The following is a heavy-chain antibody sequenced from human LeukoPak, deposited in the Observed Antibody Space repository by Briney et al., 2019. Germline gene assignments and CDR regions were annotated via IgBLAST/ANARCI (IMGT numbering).Heavy chain of an antibody. J-gene: IGHJ4*02. CDR3: ARGTETDSSGSNGFFSSHY. CDR1: AYSFSNSG. CDR2: TSTLCGNR. Sequence: AAVKLTCNSAAYSFSNSGYTWVRQGHAQGMRRVGGTSTLCGNRKCEQHLQGRVSMTTDTSTGTAYMELRRLRSDDAAVYYCARGTETDSSGSNGFFSSHYWGQGTLVTVSS. D-gene: IGHD3-22*01. V-gene: IGHV1-18*01.